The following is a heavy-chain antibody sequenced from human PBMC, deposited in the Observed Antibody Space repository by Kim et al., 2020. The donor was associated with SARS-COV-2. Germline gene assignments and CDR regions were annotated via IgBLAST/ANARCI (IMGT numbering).Heavy chain of an antibody. CDR3: AKERVWFGELSDY. V-gene: IGHV3-30*02. J-gene: IGHJ4*02. Sequence: ADSVKGRFTISRDNSKNTLYLQMNSLRAEDTAVYYCAKERVWFGELSDYWGQGTLVTVSS. D-gene: IGHD3-10*01.